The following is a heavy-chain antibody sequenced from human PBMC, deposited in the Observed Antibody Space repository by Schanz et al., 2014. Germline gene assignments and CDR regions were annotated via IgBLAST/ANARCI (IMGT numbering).Heavy chain of an antibody. Sequence: EVQLVESGGGLAQPGGSLRLSCAASGITFSGYSMNWVRQAPGKGLEWVSYISGGSSTKYYADSVKGRFTISRDNGKKSLYLQRNSLRAEDPAVYFCARDYERDLSSPRHDAFDVWGQGTTVTVS. D-gene: IGHD3-16*01. V-gene: IGHV3-48*01. CDR2: ISGGSSTK. CDR3: ARDYERDLSSPRHDAFDV. J-gene: IGHJ3*01. CDR1: GITFSGYS.